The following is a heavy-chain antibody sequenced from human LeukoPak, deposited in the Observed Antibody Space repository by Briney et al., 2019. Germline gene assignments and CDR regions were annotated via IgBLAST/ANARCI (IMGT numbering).Heavy chain of an antibody. CDR3: ARVRYNWNYDY. J-gene: IGHJ4*02. CDR1: GFTFSDYY. D-gene: IGHD1-7*01. CDR2: ISSSGSTI. Sequence: GGSLRLSCAASGFTFSDYYMSWIRQAPGKGLEWVSYISSSGSTIYYADSVKGRFTISRDNAKNSLYLQMNCLRAEDTAVYYCARVRYNWNYDYWGQGTLVTVSS. V-gene: IGHV3-11*04.